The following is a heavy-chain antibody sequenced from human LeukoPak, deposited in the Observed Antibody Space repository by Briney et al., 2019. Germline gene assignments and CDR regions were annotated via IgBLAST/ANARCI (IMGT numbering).Heavy chain of an antibody. CDR1: GFTVSSNY. Sequence: GGSLRLSCAASGFTVSSNYMSWVRQAPGKGLEWVSVIYSGGSTYYADSVKGRFTISRDNSKNTLYLQMNSLRAEDTAVYYCARDDFLSGYSPLRYWGQGTLVTVSS. J-gene: IGHJ4*02. CDR3: ARDDFLSGYSPLRY. V-gene: IGHV3-53*01. D-gene: IGHD3-3*01. CDR2: IYSGGST.